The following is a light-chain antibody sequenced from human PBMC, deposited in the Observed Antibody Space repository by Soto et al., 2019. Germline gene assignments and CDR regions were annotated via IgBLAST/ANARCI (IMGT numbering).Light chain of an antibody. J-gene: IGLJ1*01. V-gene: IGLV2-8*01. CDR3: SSYAGSKNPYV. CDR1: GSDVGGYNS. CDR2: EVN. Sequence: LTQPPSASGSPGQAVTISCTGTGSDVGGYNSVSWYQQHPDKAPKVIIYEVNKRPSGVPARFSGSKSGNTASLTVSGLQAEDEADYYCSSYAGSKNPYVFGSGTKVTVL.